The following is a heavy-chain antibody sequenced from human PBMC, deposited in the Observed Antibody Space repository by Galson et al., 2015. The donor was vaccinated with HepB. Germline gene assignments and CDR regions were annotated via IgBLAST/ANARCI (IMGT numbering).Heavy chain of an antibody. Sequence: ISGDSVSSDRTAWNWIRQTPSRGLEWLGRTYYRAKWHNDSAVYVNSRLTINPDTSKNQFSLHLNSVTPEDTAVYCCARSVAVGGFYYYGMDVWGQGTTVTVSS. V-gene: IGHV6-1*01. CDR3: ARSVAVGGFYYYGMDV. J-gene: IGHJ6*02. CDR2: TYYRAKWHN. D-gene: IGHD6-19*01. CDR1: GDSVSSDRTA.